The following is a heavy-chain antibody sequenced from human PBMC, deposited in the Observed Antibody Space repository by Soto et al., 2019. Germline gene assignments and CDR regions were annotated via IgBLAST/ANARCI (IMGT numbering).Heavy chain of an antibody. Sequence: PGGSLRLSCAASGFTFSSYAMRWVRPAPGRGLEWVSLIGESGTPTYYADSVKGRFTISRDNSGNTLFLEMYSLRAEDTAVYYCARYIPGVRYYGMDVWGQGTTVTVSS. D-gene: IGHD2-2*01. CDR1: GFTFSSYA. CDR2: IGESGTPT. V-gene: IGHV3-23*01. CDR3: ARYIPGVRYYGMDV. J-gene: IGHJ6*02.